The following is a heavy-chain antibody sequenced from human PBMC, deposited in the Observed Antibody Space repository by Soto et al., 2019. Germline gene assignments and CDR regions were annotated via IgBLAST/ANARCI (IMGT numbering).Heavy chain of an antibody. J-gene: IGHJ5*02. Sequence: QITLKESGPTLVKPTQTLTLTCTFSGFSLSTSGVGVGWIRQPPGKALEWLALIYWDDDKRYSPSLKRRLTIANDTSKHQLVLTMSNMGPADTATYYCAHVAVYSGPGSYRWFHPWGQGTLVTVSS. D-gene: IGHD3-10*01. CDR2: IYWDDDK. CDR1: GFSLSTSGVG. CDR3: AHVAVYSGPGSYRWFHP. V-gene: IGHV2-5*02.